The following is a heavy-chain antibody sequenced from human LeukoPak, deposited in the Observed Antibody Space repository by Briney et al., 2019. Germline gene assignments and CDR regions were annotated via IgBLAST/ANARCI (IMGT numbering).Heavy chain of an antibody. CDR2: ISSSSSTI. V-gene: IGHV3-48*01. D-gene: IGHD6-13*01. Sequence: GGSLRLSCAASGFTFSSYSMNWVRQAPGKGLEWVSYISSSSSTIYYADSVKGRFTISRDNAKNSLYLQMNSLRAEDTALYYCARVSGYSSSWYPFDYWGQGTLVTVSS. CDR3: ARVSGYSSSWYPFDY. CDR1: GFTFSSYS. J-gene: IGHJ4*02.